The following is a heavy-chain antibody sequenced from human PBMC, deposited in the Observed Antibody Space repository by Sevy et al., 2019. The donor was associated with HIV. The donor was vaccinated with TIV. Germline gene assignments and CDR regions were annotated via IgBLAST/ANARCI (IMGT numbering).Heavy chain of an antibody. CDR2: VYYTGGT. J-gene: IGHJ3*02. V-gene: IGHV4-59*08. CDR3: ARRNDFAI. CDR1: GGSINSDH. Sequence: SETLSLTCTVSGGSINSDHWNWIRQPPGKGLEWIGYVYYTGGTNYNPSLKNRVTISVNRTKNQFSLKLTSVTAADTTVYYCARRNDFAIWGQGTMVTVSS.